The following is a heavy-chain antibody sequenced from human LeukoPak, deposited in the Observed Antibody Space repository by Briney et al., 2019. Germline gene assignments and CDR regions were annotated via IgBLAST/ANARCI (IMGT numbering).Heavy chain of an antibody. Sequence: SVKVSCKASGGTFSSYAISWVRQAPGQGLEWMGGIIPIFGTANYAQKFQGRVTITADESTSTAYMELSSLRSEDTAVYYCARDGLSRYNWNDQNYYYYMDVWGKGTTVTISS. V-gene: IGHV1-69*13. J-gene: IGHJ6*03. CDR3: ARDGLSRYNWNDQNYYYYMDV. CDR2: IIPIFGTA. CDR1: GGTFSSYA. D-gene: IGHD1-1*01.